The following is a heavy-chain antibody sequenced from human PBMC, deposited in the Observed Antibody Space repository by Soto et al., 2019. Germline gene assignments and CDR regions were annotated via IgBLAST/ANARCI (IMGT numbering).Heavy chain of an antibody. CDR1: GFTFDDYA. Sequence: GGSLRLSCAASGFTFDDYAMHWVRQAPGKGLEWVSGISWNSGSIGYADSVKGRFTISRDNAKNSLYLQMNSLRAEDTALYYCAKGSLYGYSSPEGYFQHWGQGTLVTVSS. J-gene: IGHJ1*01. V-gene: IGHV3-9*01. D-gene: IGHD6-19*01. CDR3: AKGSLYGYSSPEGYFQH. CDR2: ISWNSGSI.